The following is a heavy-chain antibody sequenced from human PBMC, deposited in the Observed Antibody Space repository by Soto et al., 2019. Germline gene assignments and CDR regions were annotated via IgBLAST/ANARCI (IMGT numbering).Heavy chain of an antibody. D-gene: IGHD3-3*01. CDR2: ISHDGSNK. V-gene: IGHV3-30*03. Sequence: QVQLVESGGGVVQPGRSLRLSCAASGFSFTTCGMHWVRQAPVKGLEWVALISHDGSNKYYAESVKGRFTISRDNSKNTLNLQMNSLRAEDSSVYYCASNYYDFWSGYYDYYYLDVWGKGTTVTVSS. CDR1: GFSFTTCG. J-gene: IGHJ6*03. CDR3: ASNYYDFWSGYYDYYYLDV.